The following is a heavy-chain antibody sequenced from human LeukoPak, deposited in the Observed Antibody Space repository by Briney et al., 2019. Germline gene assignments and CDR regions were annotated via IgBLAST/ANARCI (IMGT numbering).Heavy chain of an antibody. Sequence: ASVKVSCKASGYSFTNYALHWVRQAPGQRLEWMGWTNGATGNTRFSQDFQGRLTITIDTSASTSYMELSSLRSEDTAVYYCARSPGGNARTWLDYWGQGALSPSPQ. CDR3: ARSPGGNARTWLDY. V-gene: IGHV1-3*02. CDR1: GYSFTNYA. CDR2: TNGATGNT. J-gene: IGHJ4*02. D-gene: IGHD4-23*01.